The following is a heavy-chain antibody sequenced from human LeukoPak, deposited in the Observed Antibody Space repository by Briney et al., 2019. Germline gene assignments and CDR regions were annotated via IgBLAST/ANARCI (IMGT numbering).Heavy chain of an antibody. Sequence: GASVKVSCKASGGGFSSYLFTWVRQARGQGLEWMGGITPHLGKTSNAERFQGRVTITTDEATRTVYMELSSLRSEDTAVYYCARTEALSGTALAYWGQGTLVTVSS. CDR2: ITPHLGKT. CDR3: ARTEALSGTALAY. D-gene: IGHD1-7*01. CDR1: GGGFSSYL. J-gene: IGHJ4*02. V-gene: IGHV1-69*16.